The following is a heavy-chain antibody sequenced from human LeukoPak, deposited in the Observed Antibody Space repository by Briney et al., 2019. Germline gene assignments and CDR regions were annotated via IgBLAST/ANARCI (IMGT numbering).Heavy chain of an antibody. CDR3: ARTVAGFDY. V-gene: IGHV1-18*01. D-gene: IGHD6-19*01. J-gene: IGHJ4*02. CDR1: GYTFTSYG. CDR2: IGAYNGNT. Sequence: ASVKVSCKASGYTFTSYGVSWVRQAPGQGLEWMGWIGAYNGNTNDAQKLQGRVTMTTDTSTGTAYMELRSLRSDDTAVYYCARTVAGFDYWGQGTLVTVSS.